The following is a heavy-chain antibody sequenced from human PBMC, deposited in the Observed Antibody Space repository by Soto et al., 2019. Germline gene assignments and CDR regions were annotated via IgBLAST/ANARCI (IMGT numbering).Heavy chain of an antibody. CDR3: ARVNYIVVVPAADYWYFDL. V-gene: IGHV4-4*07. D-gene: IGHD2-2*01. CDR1: GGSISSYY. Sequence: SETLSLTCTVSGGSISSYYWSWIRQPAGEGLEWIGRLYTSGSTNYNPSRKSRVTMSVDTSKNQFSLKLSSVTAADTAVYYCARVNYIVVVPAADYWYFDLWGRGTLVTVSS. CDR2: LYTSGST. J-gene: IGHJ2*01.